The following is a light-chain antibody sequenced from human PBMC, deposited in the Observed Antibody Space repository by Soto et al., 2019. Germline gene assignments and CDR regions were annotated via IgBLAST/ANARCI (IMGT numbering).Light chain of an antibody. CDR3: QHRRDWPPGAS. Sequence: EIVLTQSPAILSLSPGEGATLSCRASQSIATNLAWYQQKPGQPPRLLIYDASDRATGIPARFSGSGSGADVTLTISSLEPEDVAVYYCQHRRDWPPGASFGGGTKVEI. CDR2: DAS. CDR1: QSIATN. V-gene: IGKV3-11*01. J-gene: IGKJ4*01.